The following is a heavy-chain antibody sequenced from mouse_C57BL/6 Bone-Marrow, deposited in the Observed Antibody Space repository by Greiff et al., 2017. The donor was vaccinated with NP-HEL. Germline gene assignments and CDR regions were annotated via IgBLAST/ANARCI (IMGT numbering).Heavy chain of an antibody. D-gene: IGHD1-1*01. CDR3: GGYGSRFAY. CDR2: IYPRDGST. J-gene: IGHJ3*01. V-gene: IGHV1-85*01. CDR1: GYTFPSYD. Sequence: QVQLPQSGPELVKPGASVKLSCKASGYTFPSYDINWVKQRPGQGLEWIGWIYPRDGSTKYNEKFKGKATLTVDTSSSTAYMELHSLTSEDSAVYFCGGYGSRFAYWGQGTLVTVSA.